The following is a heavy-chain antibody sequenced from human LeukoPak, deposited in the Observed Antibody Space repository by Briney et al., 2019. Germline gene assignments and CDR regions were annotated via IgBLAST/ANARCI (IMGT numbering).Heavy chain of an antibody. CDR3: AKDRCSNGVGCYYYYMDV. Sequence: GGSLRLSCAASPFTFSSYGMHWVRQAPGKGLEWVAYIQYDGSNQQYADSVKGRFSSSRDSSKNILYLHMNSLRAEDTAVYYCAKDRCSNGVGCYYYYMDVWGKGTTVTISS. CDR2: IQYDGSNQ. CDR1: PFTFSSYG. D-gene: IGHD2-8*01. V-gene: IGHV3-30*02. J-gene: IGHJ6*03.